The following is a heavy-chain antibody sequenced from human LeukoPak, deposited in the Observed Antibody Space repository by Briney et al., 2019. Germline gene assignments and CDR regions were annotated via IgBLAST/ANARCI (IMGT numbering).Heavy chain of an antibody. CDR3: ARNVYRSAGSCLDY. CDR1: GDSISSYY. CDR2: IYYSGST. Sequence: SETLSLTCTVSGDSISSYYWSWIRQPPGKGLEWIGYIYYSGSTNYNPSLKSRVTMSVDTSKNQFSLKLSSVTAADTAVYYCARNVYRSAGSCLDYWGQGTLVTVSS. D-gene: IGHD2-15*01. J-gene: IGHJ4*02. V-gene: IGHV4-59*01.